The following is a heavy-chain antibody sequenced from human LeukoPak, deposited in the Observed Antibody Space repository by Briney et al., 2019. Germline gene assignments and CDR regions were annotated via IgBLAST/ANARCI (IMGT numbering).Heavy chain of an antibody. V-gene: IGHV4-59*01. D-gene: IGHD3-10*01. CDR1: GGSISSYY. J-gene: IGHJ4*02. CDR3: ARGLGQRGDY. Sequence: SETLSLTCTVSGGSISSYYWSWIRQPPGKGLEWIGYIYYSGSTTYNPSLKSRVTISVDTSKNQFSLKLSSVTAADTAVYYCARGLGQRGDYWGQGTLVTVSS. CDR2: IYYSGST.